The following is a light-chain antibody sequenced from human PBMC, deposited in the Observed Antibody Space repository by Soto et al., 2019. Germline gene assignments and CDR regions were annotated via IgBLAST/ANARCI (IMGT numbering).Light chain of an antibody. CDR1: QSISSY. CDR3: QQSYSTPRT. V-gene: IGKV1-39*01. CDR2: AAS. Sequence: DIQMTQSPSSLSASVGDRVTITCRASQSISSYLNWYQQKPEKAPKLPIYAASSLQSGDPSRFSASGSGTAYTLTIGSLHTNEFATYYCQQSYSTPRTFGQGTKLEIK. J-gene: IGKJ2*01.